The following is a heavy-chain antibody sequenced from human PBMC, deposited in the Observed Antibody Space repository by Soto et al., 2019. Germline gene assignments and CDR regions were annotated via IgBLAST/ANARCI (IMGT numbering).Heavy chain of an antibody. CDR1: GYSFTGYW. D-gene: IGHD6-13*01. CDR2: IYPGDSNV. CDR3: ARHRSSWPRTAFDV. J-gene: IGHJ3*01. V-gene: IGHV5-51*01. Sequence: LGESLKISCKGSGYSFTGYWIGWVRQMPGKGVEWMGIIYPGDSNVIYSPSFQGQVTISADKSINTAYLRWSSLEASDTAMYYCARHRSSWPRTAFDVLGQGTMVTVSS.